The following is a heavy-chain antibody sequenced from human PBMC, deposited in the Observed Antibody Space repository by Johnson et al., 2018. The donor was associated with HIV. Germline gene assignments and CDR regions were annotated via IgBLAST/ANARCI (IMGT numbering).Heavy chain of an antibody. CDR2: IYSGGST. D-gene: IGHD2-15*01. CDR3: GREGWWGELRVAFDI. CDR1: GFTFSNYA. J-gene: IGHJ3*02. Sequence: QEKLVESGGGVVQPGKSLRLSCAASGFTFSNYAMHWVRQAPGKGLEWVSVIYSGGSTYYADSVKGRFTISRDNSKNTLYLQMNSLRAEDTAVYYCGREGWWGELRVAFDIWGQGTMVTVSS. V-gene: IGHV3-NL1*01.